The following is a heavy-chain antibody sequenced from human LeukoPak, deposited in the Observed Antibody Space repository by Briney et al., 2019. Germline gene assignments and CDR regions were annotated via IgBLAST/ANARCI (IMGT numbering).Heavy chain of an antibody. CDR3: AKLMPSSIAAAGPMGWFDP. D-gene: IGHD6-13*01. CDR2: ISGSGGST. CDR1: GFTFSSYA. V-gene: IGHV3-23*01. J-gene: IGHJ5*02. Sequence: GGSLRLSCAASGFTFSSYAMSWVRQAPGKGLEWVSAISGSGGSTYYADSVKSRFTISRDNSKNTLYLQMNSLRAEDTAVYYCAKLMPSSIAAAGPMGWFDPWGQGTLVTVSS.